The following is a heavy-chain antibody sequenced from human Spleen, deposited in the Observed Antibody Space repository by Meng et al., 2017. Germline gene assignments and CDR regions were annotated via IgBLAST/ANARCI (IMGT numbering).Heavy chain of an antibody. Sequence: GESLKISCAASGFTFSTYTMNWVRQAPGKGLEWVTFISYHGSDKNYADSVKGRFTISRDPAKNTLYLQMNSLRAEDTAVYYCARGEVLPRYWGQGTLVTVSS. J-gene: IGHJ4*02. CDR3: ARGEVLPRY. V-gene: IGHV3-30*07. CDR2: ISYHGSDK. CDR1: GFTFSTYT. D-gene: IGHD3-16*01.